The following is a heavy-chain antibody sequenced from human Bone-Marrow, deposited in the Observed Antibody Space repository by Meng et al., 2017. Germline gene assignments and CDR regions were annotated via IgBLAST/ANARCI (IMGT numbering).Heavy chain of an antibody. CDR2: IYTAGNT. CDR3: VRDGPRKGELFFDN. J-gene: IGHJ4*02. Sequence: GGSLRLSCAASGFSVGTNHMSWVRQAPGKGLEWVSVIYTAGNTYYADSVKGRFTISRDNSENTLLLQMNSLRVEDTAVYYCVRDGPRKGELFFDNWGQGTLVTVSS. D-gene: IGHD3-10*01. V-gene: IGHV3-66*02. CDR1: GFSVGTNH.